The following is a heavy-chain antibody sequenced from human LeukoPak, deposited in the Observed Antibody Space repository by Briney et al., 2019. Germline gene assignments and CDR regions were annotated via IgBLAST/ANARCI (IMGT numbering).Heavy chain of an antibody. J-gene: IGHJ4*02. Sequence: PGASVKVSCKASGYTFTSYGISWVRQAPGQGLEWMGWISAYNGNTNYAQKLQGRVTMTTDTSTSTAYMELRSLRSEDTAVYYCAREIGPRQLHLWASAFDYWGQGTLVTVSS. CDR3: AREIGPRQLHLWASAFDY. CDR2: ISAYNGNT. V-gene: IGHV1-18*01. CDR1: GYTFTSYG. D-gene: IGHD5-18*01.